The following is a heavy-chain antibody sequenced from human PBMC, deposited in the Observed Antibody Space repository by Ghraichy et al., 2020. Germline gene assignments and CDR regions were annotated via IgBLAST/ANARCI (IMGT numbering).Heavy chain of an antibody. J-gene: IGHJ4*02. CDR1: GGSISSYY. CDR2: IYYSGST. V-gene: IGHV4-59*01. D-gene: IGHD6-13*01. Sequence: SETLSLTCTVSGGSISSYYWSWIRQPPGKGLEWIGYIYYSGSTNYNPSLKSRVTISVDTSKNQFSLKLSSVTAADTAVYYCAREGDRSSSWYFDYWGQGTLITVSS. CDR3: AREGDRSSSWYFDY.